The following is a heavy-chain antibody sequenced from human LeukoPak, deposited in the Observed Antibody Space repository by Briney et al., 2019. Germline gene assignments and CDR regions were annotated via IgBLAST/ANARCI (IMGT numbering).Heavy chain of an antibody. Sequence: GGSLRLSCAASGFTFSSFSMNWVRQAPGKGLEWISYISGGGSTMYYADSVEGRFTISRDNAKNSLYLQMNSLRDEDTAVYYCARAGSAYNYDDHWGQGTLVTVSS. CDR3: ARAGSAYNYDDH. D-gene: IGHD5-24*01. J-gene: IGHJ4*02. V-gene: IGHV3-48*02. CDR1: GFTFSSFS. CDR2: ISGGGSTM.